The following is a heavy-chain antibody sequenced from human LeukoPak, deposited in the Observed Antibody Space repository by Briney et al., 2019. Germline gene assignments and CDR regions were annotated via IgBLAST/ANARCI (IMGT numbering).Heavy chain of an antibody. Sequence: SLRLSCAPSGFTFDDYAMHWVRQAPGKGLEWVSGISWNSGSIGYADSVKGRFTISRDNAKNSLYLQMNSLRAEDTALYYCAKDTYYYGSGSYPPNYYYYGMDVWGQGTTVTVSS. J-gene: IGHJ6*02. CDR2: ISWNSGSI. V-gene: IGHV3-9*01. CDR1: GFTFDDYA. D-gene: IGHD3-10*01. CDR3: AKDTYYYGSGSYPPNYYYYGMDV.